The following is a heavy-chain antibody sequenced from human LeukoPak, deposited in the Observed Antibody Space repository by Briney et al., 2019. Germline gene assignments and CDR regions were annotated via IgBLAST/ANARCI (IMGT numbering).Heavy chain of an antibody. CDR2: IYHSGST. CDR1: GGSISSGGYY. CDR3: MREGYDILTGDYLVD. D-gene: IGHD3-9*01. Sequence: SETLSLTCTVSGGSISSGGYYWSWIRQPPGKGLEWIGYIYHSGSTYYNPSLKSRVTVSLDTSKMQFSLKLSSVTAADTAVYYCMREGYDILTGDYLVDWGEGSLVTVSS. V-gene: IGHV4-30-2*01. J-gene: IGHJ4*02.